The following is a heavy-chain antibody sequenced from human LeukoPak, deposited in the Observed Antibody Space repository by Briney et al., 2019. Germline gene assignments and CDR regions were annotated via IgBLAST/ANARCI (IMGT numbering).Heavy chain of an antibody. CDR1: GFTFSSYA. V-gene: IGHV3-64*01. J-gene: IGHJ4*02. D-gene: IGHD3-16*01. Sequence: GGSLRLSCAASGFTFSSYAMHWVRQAPGKGLEYVSAISSNGGSTYYANSVKGRFTISRDNSKNTLYLQMGSLRAEDMAVYYCARDGGTSLDYWGQGTLVTVSS. CDR2: ISSNGGST. CDR3: ARDGGTSLDY.